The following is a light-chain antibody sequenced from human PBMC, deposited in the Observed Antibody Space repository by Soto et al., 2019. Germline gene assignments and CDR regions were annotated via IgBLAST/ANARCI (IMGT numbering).Light chain of an antibody. Sequence: QSVLTQPPSASGTPGQRVTISCSGSNSNIGSNTINWYQQLPGAAPKLLIYSNNQRPSGVPDRLSGSKSGTSASLAISGLQSEDEADYYCASWDVNLNGPVFGGGTQLTVL. V-gene: IGLV1-44*01. CDR2: SNN. CDR1: NSNIGSNT. J-gene: IGLJ3*02. CDR3: ASWDVNLNGPV.